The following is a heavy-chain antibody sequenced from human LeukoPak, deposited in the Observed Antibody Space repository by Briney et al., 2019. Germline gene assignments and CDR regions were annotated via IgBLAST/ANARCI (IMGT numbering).Heavy chain of an antibody. CDR1: GFTFSGYA. CDR2: ISGSGGST. CDR3: AKDQGDFWSGSDY. Sequence: GGSLRISCAASGFTFSGYAMSWVRQAPGKGLEWVSAISGSGGSTYYADSVKGRFTISRDNSKNTLYLQMNSLRADDTAVYYCAKDQGDFWSGSDYWGQGTLVTVSS. D-gene: IGHD3-3*01. V-gene: IGHV3-23*01. J-gene: IGHJ4*02.